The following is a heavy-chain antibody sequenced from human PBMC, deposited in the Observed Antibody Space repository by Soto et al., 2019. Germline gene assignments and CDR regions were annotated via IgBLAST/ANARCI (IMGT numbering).Heavy chain of an antibody. Sequence: EVQLVESGGGLIQPGGSLRLSCAASGFTVSSNYMSWVRQAPGKGLEWVSVIYSGGNTYYADSVKGRFTISRDTSKNTLYLQMNSLRAEDTAGDYCATRTVPWTIVDYWGQGTLVTVSS. J-gene: IGHJ4*02. CDR1: GFTVSSNY. CDR3: ATRTVPWTIVDY. V-gene: IGHV3-53*01. CDR2: IYSGGNT. D-gene: IGHD3-3*01.